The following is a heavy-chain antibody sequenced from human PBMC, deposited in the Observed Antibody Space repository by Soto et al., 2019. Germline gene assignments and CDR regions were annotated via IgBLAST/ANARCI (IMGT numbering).Heavy chain of an antibody. CDR3: ATDKINGLFDY. D-gene: IGHD2-8*01. CDR2: INHSGST. Sequence: SETLSLTCTVSGGSISSGGYYWSWIRQHPGKGLEWIGEINHSGSTNYNPSLKSRVTISVDTSKNQFSLKLTSVTAADTAVYYCATDKINGLFDYWGQGTLVTVSS. CDR1: GGSISSGGYY. J-gene: IGHJ4*02. V-gene: IGHV4-39*07.